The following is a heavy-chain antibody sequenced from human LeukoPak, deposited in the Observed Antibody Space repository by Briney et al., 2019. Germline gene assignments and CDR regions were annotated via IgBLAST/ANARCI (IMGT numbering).Heavy chain of an antibody. CDR2: TYYRSKWYN. J-gene: IGHJ5*02. V-gene: IGHV6-1*01. D-gene: IGHD3-10*01. CDR3: ARDMDYYASGSYYNSRWFDP. Sequence: SQTLSLTCAISGDSVSSNSVAWNWIRQSPSRGLEWLGRTYYRSKWYNDYAVSVKSRITINPDTSKNQFSLQLNSVTPEDTAVYYCARDMDYYASGSYYNSRWFDPWGQGILVTVSS. CDR1: GDSVSSNSVA.